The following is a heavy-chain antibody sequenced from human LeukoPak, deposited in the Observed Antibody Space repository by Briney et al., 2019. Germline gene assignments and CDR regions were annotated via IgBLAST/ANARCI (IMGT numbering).Heavy chain of an antibody. V-gene: IGHV1-18*01. CDR2: ISAYNGNT. J-gene: IGHJ6*02. D-gene: IGHD3-10*01. CDR3: ARDKYYYGSGNFIPGYYYYGMDV. CDR1: VDTFTSYG. Sequence: ASVKVSCKASVDTFTSYGISWVRQAPGQGLEWMGWISAYNGNTNYAQKLQGRVTMTTDTSTSTAYMELRSLRSDDTAVYYCARDKYYYGSGNFIPGYYYYGMDVWGQGTTVTVSS.